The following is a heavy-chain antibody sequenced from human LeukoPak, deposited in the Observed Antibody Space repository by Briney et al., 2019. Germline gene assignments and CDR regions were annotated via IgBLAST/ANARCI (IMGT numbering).Heavy chain of an antibody. J-gene: IGHJ4*02. CDR3: AREGDESADSSGYYYRDYYFDY. CDR2: IKQDGSEK. D-gene: IGHD3-22*01. CDR1: GFTFSSYW. V-gene: IGHV3-7*01. Sequence: GGSLRLSCAASGFTFSSYWMSWVRQAPGKGLEWVANIKQDGSEKYYVDSVKGRFTISRDNAKNSLYLQMNSLRAEDTAVYYCAREGDESADSSGYYYRDYYFDYWGQGTLVTVSS.